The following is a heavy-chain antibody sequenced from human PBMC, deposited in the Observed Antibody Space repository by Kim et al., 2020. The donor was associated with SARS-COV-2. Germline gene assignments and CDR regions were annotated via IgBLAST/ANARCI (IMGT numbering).Heavy chain of an antibody. V-gene: IGHV4-34*01. CDR2: IHHSGST. CDR3: ARVVAAGWFDP. J-gene: IGHJ5*02. D-gene: IGHD2-15*01. Sequence: SETLSLTCAVYGGSFSGYYWSWILQPPGKGLEWLGEIHHSGSTNYNPSLKSRVTISVETSKNQFSLKLSSVTAADTAVYYCARVVAAGWFDPWGQGTLVTVSS. CDR1: GGSFSGYY.